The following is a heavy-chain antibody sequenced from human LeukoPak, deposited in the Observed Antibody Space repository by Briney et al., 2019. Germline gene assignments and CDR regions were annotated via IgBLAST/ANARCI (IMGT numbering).Heavy chain of an antibody. V-gene: IGHV4-38-2*01. J-gene: IGHJ4*02. CDR3: ATEVGQWLVRT. D-gene: IGHD6-19*01. CDR1: GYSSISGYY. CDR2: IYHSGST. Sequence: SETLSLTCGVSGYSSISGYYWGWIRQLPGKGLEWIGSIYHSGSTYYNPSLKRRVTISVDTSKNQFSLKLTAVSAADTGVYYCATEVGQWLVRTWGQGTLVTVSS.